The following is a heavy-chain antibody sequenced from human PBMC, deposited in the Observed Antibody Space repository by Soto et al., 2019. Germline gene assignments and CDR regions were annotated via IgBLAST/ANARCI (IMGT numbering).Heavy chain of an antibody. V-gene: IGHV2-5*02. D-gene: IGHD3-10*01. J-gene: IGHJ4*02. Sequence: QITLKESGPTLLKPTQTLTLTCTFSGFSLTTSGVSVGWIRQPPGKALEWLALIYWDDDKAYNPSLKSRLTITKDTSQNQVVLRMTNMDPVDTATYYCAHSVSLVWGALDYWGQGTLVTVSS. CDR3: AHSVSLVWGALDY. CDR2: IYWDDDK. CDR1: GFSLTTSGVS.